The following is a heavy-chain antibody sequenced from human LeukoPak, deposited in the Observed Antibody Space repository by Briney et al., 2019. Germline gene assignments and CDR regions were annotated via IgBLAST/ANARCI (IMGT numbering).Heavy chain of an antibody. J-gene: IGHJ6*03. V-gene: IGHV1-2*02. D-gene: IGHD3-9*01. CDR3: ARGDYDILTGNPAGYYYYMDV. CDR2: INPNSGGT. Sequence: ASVTVSCKASGYTFTGYYMHWVRQAPGQGLEWMGWINPNSGGTNYAQKFQGRVTMTSDMSASTVYMELSSLRSEDTAVYFCARGDYDILTGNPAGYYYYMDVWGKGTTVTISS. CDR1: GYTFTGYY.